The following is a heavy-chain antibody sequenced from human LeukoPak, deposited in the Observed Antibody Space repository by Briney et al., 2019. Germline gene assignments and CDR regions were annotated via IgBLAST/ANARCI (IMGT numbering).Heavy chain of an antibody. CDR1: GFTFSDYY. CDR3: ARRAARSPYFDY. D-gene: IGHD6-6*01. Sequence: GGSMRLSCAASGFTFSDYYMSWIRQAPGKGLEWVSYISSSGSTIYYADSVKGRLTISRDNAKNSLYLQMNCLRAEDTAVYYCARRAARSPYFDYWGQGTLVTVSS. J-gene: IGHJ4*02. CDR2: ISSSGSTI. V-gene: IGHV3-11*04.